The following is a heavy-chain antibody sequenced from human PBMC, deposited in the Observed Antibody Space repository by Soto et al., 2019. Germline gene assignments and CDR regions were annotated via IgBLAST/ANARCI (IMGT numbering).Heavy chain of an antibody. Sequence: ASVKVSCKASGYTFTSYDINWVRQATGQGLEWMGWMNPNSGNTGYAQKFQGRVTMTRNTSISTAYMELSSLRSEDTAVYYCARATRLKEVRPTGRTIPTSYYYYLDVWGKGTTVTVAS. CDR1: GYTFTSYD. CDR3: ARATRLKEVRPTGRTIPTSYYYYLDV. CDR2: MNPNSGNT. V-gene: IGHV1-8*01. D-gene: IGHD2-15*01. J-gene: IGHJ6*03.